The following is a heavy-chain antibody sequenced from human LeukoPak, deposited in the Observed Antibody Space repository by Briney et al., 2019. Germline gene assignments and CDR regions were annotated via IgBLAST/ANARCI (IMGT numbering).Heavy chain of an antibody. V-gene: IGHV4-39*01. CDR2: INHSGST. CDR1: GGSISSSGYY. J-gene: IGHJ4*02. CDR3: ARQNYDSSGYRDY. D-gene: IGHD3-22*01. Sequence: SETLSLTCTVSGGSISSSGYYWSWIRQPPGKGLEWIGEINHSGSTNYNPSLKSRVTISVDTSKNQFSLKLSSVTAADTAVYYCARQNYDSSGYRDYWGQGTLVTVSS.